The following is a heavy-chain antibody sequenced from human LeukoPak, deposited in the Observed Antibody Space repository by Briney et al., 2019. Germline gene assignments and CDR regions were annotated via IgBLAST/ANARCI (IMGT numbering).Heavy chain of an antibody. V-gene: IGHV3-23*01. CDR1: GLTASSYA. CDR2: ISGSGDRT. CDR3: AKDPNGDYIGAFDM. D-gene: IGHD4-17*01. J-gene: IGHJ3*02. Sequence: RGSLRLSCAASGLTASSYAMTWVRQAPGKGLEWVSSISGSGDRTMYADSVKGRFTISRDNFKNTLSLQMNSLRAEDTAVYHCAKDPNGDYIGAFDMWGQGTMVTVSS.